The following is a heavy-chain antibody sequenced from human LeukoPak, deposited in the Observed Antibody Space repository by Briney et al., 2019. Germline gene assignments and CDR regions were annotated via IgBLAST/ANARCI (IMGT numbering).Heavy chain of an antibody. CDR1: GGSFSGYY. V-gene: IGHV4-34*01. CDR2: INHSGST. J-gene: IGHJ4*02. D-gene: IGHD5-12*01. Sequence: KPSETLSLTCAVYGGSFSGYYWSWIRQPPGKGLEWIGEINHSGSTNYNPSLKSRVTISVDTSKNQFSLKLSSVTAADTAVYYCARVSGYDWESFYDYWGQGTLVTVSS. CDR3: ARVSGYDWESFYDY.